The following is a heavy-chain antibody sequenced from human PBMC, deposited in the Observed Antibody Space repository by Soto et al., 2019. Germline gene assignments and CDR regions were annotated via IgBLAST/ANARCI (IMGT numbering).Heavy chain of an antibody. D-gene: IGHD2-2*03. CDR2: IYYSGST. J-gene: IGHJ6*03. CDR3: ARQSMDIVVVPAAENYYYYYYMDV. V-gene: IGHV4-39*01. Sequence: SETLSLTCTVSGGSISSSSYYWGWIRQPPGKGLEWIGSIYYSGSTYYNPSLKSRVTISVDTSKNQFSLKLSSVTAADTAVYYCARQSMDIVVVPAAENYYYYYYMDVWGKWTTVTVSS. CDR1: GGSISSSSYY.